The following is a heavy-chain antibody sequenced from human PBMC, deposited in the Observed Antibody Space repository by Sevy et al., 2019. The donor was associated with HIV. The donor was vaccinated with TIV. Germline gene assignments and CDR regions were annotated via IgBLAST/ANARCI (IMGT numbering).Heavy chain of an antibody. CDR2: ITRNSYEAYGGTT. CDR3: TRGLATADTPEYYFDY. D-gene: IGHD5-12*01. J-gene: IGHJ4*02. CDR1: GFTFDDYA. V-gene: IGHV3-49*03. Sequence: GGSLRLSCTTSGFTFDDYAMNWFRQPPGKGLEWVAFITRNSYEAYGGTTDYAASVKGRFIISRDDSKSIAYLQMNSLKTEDTAFYYCTRGLATADTPEYYFDYWGQGTLVTVSS.